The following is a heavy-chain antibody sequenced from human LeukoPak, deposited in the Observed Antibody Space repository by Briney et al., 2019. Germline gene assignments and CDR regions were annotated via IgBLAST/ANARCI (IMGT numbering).Heavy chain of an antibody. CDR1: GGSISSYY. CDR3: ARENVVTAILGGIDAFDI. J-gene: IGHJ3*02. D-gene: IGHD2-21*02. V-gene: IGHV4-4*07. CDR2: IYTSGST. Sequence: PSETLSLTCTVSGGSISSYYYNWIRQPAGKGLEWIGRIYTSGSTNYNPSLKSRVTMSVDTSKNQFSLKLSSVTAADTAVYYCARENVVTAILGGIDAFDIWGQGTMVTVSS.